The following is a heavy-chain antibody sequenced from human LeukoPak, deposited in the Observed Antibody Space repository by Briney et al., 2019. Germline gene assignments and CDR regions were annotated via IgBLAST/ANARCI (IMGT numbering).Heavy chain of an antibody. CDR2: IYHSGST. CDR1: GGSISSGGYY. V-gene: IGHV4-30-2*01. CDR3: AREETGGYSYGYGAYFDY. J-gene: IGHJ4*02. Sequence: SQTLSLTCTVSGGSISSGGYYWSWIRQPPGKGLEWIGYIYHSGSTYYNPSLKSRVTISVDRSKNQFSLKLSSVTAADTAVYYCAREETGGYSYGYGAYFDYWGQGTLVTVSS. D-gene: IGHD5-18*01.